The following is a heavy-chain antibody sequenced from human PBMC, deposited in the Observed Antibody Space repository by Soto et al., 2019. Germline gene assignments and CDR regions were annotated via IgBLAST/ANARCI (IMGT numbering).Heavy chain of an antibody. J-gene: IGHJ4*02. CDR2: IIPIFGTA. Sequence: QVQLVQSGAEVKKPGSSVKVSCKASGGTFSSYAISWVRQAPGQGLEWMGGIIPIFGTANYAQKFQGRVTITADESTSKAYMDLSSLSSEDTAVYYCARGAYASVWGSYRQTNLDYWGQVTLVTVSS. D-gene: IGHD3-16*02. CDR3: ARGAYASVWGSYRQTNLDY. CDR1: GGTFSSYA. V-gene: IGHV1-69*01.